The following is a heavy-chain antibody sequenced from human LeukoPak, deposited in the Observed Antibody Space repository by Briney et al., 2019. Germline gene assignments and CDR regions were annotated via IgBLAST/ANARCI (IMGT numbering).Heavy chain of an antibody. CDR3: VKDFLHGPHIEPVGSVGPFDY. V-gene: IGHV3-23*01. D-gene: IGHD2-2*01. J-gene: IGHJ4*02. CDR1: GFTFSSYA. CDR2: LHADSGMT. Sequence: GGSLRLSCATSGFTFSSYAMSWVRQAPGKGLEWVSGLHADSGMTYYADSVKGRFTISRDNSKNTLYFQMNSLRAEDTAVYYCVKDFLHGPHIEPVGSVGPFDYWGQGTPVTVSS.